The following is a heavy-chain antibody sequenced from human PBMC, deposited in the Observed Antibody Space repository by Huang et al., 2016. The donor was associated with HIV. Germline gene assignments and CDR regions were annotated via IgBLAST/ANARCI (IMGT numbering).Heavy chain of an antibody. D-gene: IGHD3-22*01. V-gene: IGHV1-46*01. CDR3: ARDRDFYDSSGYWGFNYFDY. Sequence: QVQLVQSGAEVKKPGASVKVSCKASGYAFTSYYMHWVRQAPGQGLEWRGIINPSDGSTSNAQKFQGRVTTTRDTSTNTVFMELSSLRAEDTAVYYCARDRDFYDSSGYWGFNYFDYWGQGTLVTVSS. J-gene: IGHJ4*02. CDR2: INPSDGST. CDR1: GYAFTSYY.